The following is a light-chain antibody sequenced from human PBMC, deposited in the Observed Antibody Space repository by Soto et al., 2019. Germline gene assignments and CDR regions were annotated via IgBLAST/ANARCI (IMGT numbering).Light chain of an antibody. J-gene: IGKJ1*01. V-gene: IGKV2-30*01. CDR1: QSLVYXXXXXX. Sequence: DVVMTQSPLSLPVTLGQPASISCRSSQSLVYXXXXXXLNWFQQRPGQSPRRLIYKVSNRDSGVPDRFSGSGSGTXXTLKXSXVXAXXXXXXXXXXGXXWPRXXGQGTKVEIK. CDR3: XXGXXWPRX. CDR2: KVS.